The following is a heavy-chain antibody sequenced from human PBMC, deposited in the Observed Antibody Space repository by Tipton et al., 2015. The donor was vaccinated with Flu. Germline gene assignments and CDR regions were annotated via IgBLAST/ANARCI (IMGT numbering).Heavy chain of an antibody. V-gene: IGHV4-31*03. CDR2: IYSSGST. CDR1: GVSISSGGYY. CDR3: ARRDYSNYVSEPKNWFDP. J-gene: IGHJ5*02. D-gene: IGHD4-11*01. Sequence: TLSLTCTVSGVSISSGGYYWSWIRQHPTKGLEHIGYIYSSGSTYYNPSLKSRLTISADTSQNQFSLKLTSVTASDTAVYYCARRDYSNYVSEPKNWFDPWGQGALVTVSS.